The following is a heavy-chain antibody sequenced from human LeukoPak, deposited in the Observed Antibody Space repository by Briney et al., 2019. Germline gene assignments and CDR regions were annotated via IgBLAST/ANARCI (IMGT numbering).Heavy chain of an antibody. V-gene: IGHV4-59*08. D-gene: IGHD6-25*01. CDR1: GGSINSYY. J-gene: IGHJ5*02. Sequence: SETLSLTCTVSGGSINSYYWTWIRQPPGKGLEWIACIYYNGITNYKSSLESRLTISVDTSKNQFSVRLRSVTAADTAVYYCARQNPPGSKKGWFDPWGQGTLVTVSS. CDR2: IYYNGIT. CDR3: ARQNPPGSKKGWFDP.